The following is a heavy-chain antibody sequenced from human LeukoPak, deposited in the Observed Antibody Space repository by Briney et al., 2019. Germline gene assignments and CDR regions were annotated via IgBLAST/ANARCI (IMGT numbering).Heavy chain of an antibody. V-gene: IGHV1-46*01. J-gene: IGHJ4*02. CDR3: SSCSSTSCTDY. CDR1: GYTFTSYY. Sequence: GGSVKVSRKASGYTFTSYYMHWVRQAPGQGLEWMGIINPSGGSTSYAQKLQGRVTMTRDTSTSTVYMELSSLRSEDTAVYYCSSCSSTSCTDYWGQGTLVTVSS. D-gene: IGHD2-2*01. CDR2: INPSGGST.